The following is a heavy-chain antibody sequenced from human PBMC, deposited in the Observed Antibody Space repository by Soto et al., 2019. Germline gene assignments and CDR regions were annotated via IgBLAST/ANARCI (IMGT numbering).Heavy chain of an antibody. Sequence: ASVKVSCKASGGTFSSYAMSWVRQAPGQGLEWMGGIIPICGTANYAQKFQGRVTITADESTSTAYMELSSLRSEDTAVYYCARVDAYNYGNWFDPWGQGTLVTVSS. CDR1: GGTFSSYA. J-gene: IGHJ5*02. D-gene: IGHD3-10*01. CDR3: ARVDAYNYGNWFDP. V-gene: IGHV1-69*13. CDR2: IIPICGTA.